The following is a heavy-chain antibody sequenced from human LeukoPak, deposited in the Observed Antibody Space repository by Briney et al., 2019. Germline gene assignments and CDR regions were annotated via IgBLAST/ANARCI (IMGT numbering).Heavy chain of an antibody. J-gene: IGHJ3*02. CDR2: IKSKTDGGTT. D-gene: IGHD3-22*01. CDR3: TTGITMIVVAYDAFDI. CDR1: GFTFSNAW. V-gene: IGHV3-15*01. Sequence: GGSLRLSCAASGFTFSNAWMSWVRQAPGKGLEWVGRIKSKTDGGTTDYAAPVKGRFTISRDDSKNTLYLQMNSLKTEDTAVYYCTTGITMIVVAYDAFDIWAKGQWSPSLQ.